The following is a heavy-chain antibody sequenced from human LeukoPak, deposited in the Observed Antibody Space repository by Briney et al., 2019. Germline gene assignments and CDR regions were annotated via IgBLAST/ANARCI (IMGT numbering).Heavy chain of an antibody. CDR2: IRYDGSNK. CDR1: GFTFSSYG. V-gene: IGHV3-30*02. CDR3: AKDFRGYSYGYFFDY. Sequence: GGSLRLSCAASGFTFSSYGMHWVRQAPGKGLEWVAFIRYDGSNKYYADSVKGRFTISRDNSKNTLYLQMDSLRAEDTAVYYCAKDFRGYSYGYFFDYWGQGTLVTVSS. D-gene: IGHD5-18*01. J-gene: IGHJ4*02.